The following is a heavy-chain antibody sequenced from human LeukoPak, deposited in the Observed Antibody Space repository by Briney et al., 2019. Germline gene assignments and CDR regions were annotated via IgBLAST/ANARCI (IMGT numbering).Heavy chain of an antibody. V-gene: IGHV3-21*01. CDR1: GFTFSSYS. CDR2: ISSSSTYI. D-gene: IGHD3-10*01. Sequence: GGSVRLPCGASGFTFSSYSMNWLRQAPGQGLEWVSSISSSSTYIYYADSVKGRFTISRDNAKNSLYLQMNSLRAEDTAVYYCAREAFGELSLFDYWGQGTLVTVSS. CDR3: AREAFGELSLFDY. J-gene: IGHJ4*02.